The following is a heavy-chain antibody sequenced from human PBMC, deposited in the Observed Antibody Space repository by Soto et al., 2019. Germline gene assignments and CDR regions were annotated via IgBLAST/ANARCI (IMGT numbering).Heavy chain of an antibody. J-gene: IGHJ4*02. Sequence: SDTLSLTCAVYGGSFSGYYWSWIRQPPGKGLEWIGEINHSGSTNYNPSLKSRVTISVDTSKNQFSLKLSSVTAADTAVYYCARAPLSVVPVATVLDYWGQGTLVTVSS. CDR2: INHSGST. CDR3: ARAPLSVVPVATVLDY. D-gene: IGHD2-2*01. CDR1: GGSFSGYY. V-gene: IGHV4-34*01.